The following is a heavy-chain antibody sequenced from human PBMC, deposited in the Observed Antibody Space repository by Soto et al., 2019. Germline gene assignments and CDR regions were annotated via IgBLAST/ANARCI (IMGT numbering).Heavy chain of an antibody. CDR1: GFTFSSYW. J-gene: IGHJ3*02. V-gene: IGHV3-7*05. CDR3: ARDADILTGSDAFDI. Sequence: GGSLRLSCAASGFTFSSYWMSWVRQAPGKGLEWVANIKQDGSEKYYVDSVKGRFTISRDNAKNSLYLQMNGLRAEDMAVYYCARDADILTGSDAFDIWGQGTMVTVSS. D-gene: IGHD3-9*01. CDR2: IKQDGSEK.